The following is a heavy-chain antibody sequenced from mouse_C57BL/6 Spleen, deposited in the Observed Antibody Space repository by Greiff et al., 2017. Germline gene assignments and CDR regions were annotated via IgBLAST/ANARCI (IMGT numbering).Heavy chain of an antibody. CDR3: TRDYGSSYPYYYAMDY. J-gene: IGHJ4*01. CDR1: GYTFTDYE. V-gene: IGHV1-15*01. Sequence: VQLQQSGAELVRPGASVTLSCKASGYTFTDYEMHWVKQTPVHGLEWIGAIDPETGGTAYNQKFKGKAILTADKSSSTAYMELRSLTSEDSAVYYCTRDYGSSYPYYYAMDYWGQGTSVTVSS. CDR2: IDPETGGT. D-gene: IGHD1-1*01.